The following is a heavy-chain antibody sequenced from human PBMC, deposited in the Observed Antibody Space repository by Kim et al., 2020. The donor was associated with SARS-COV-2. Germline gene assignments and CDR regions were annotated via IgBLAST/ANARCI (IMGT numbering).Heavy chain of an antibody. Sequence: GGSLRLSCAASGFTFSSYDMHWVRQATGKGLEWVSAIGTAGDTYYPGSVKGRFTISRENAKNSLYLQMNSLRAGDTAVYYCARAPTPRDCSSTSCYLDYWGQGTLVTVSS. V-gene: IGHV3-13*01. D-gene: IGHD2-2*01. CDR1: GFTFSSYD. J-gene: IGHJ4*02. CDR3: ARAPTPRDCSSTSCYLDY. CDR2: IGTAGDT.